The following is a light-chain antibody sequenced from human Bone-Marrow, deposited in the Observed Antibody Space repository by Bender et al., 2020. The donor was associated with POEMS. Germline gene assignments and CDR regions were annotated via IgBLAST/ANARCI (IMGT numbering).Light chain of an antibody. CDR1: SSNIGNNY. V-gene: IGLV1-51*01. J-gene: IGLJ1*01. Sequence: QSVLTQPPSVSAAPGQKVTISCSGSSSNIGNNYVSWYQHLPGTAPKLLIYDNDKRPSGIPDRFSGSKSGTSATLGITGLQTGDEADYYCGAWDTSLSVFYVFGTGTEVTVL. CDR2: DND. CDR3: GAWDTSLSVFYV.